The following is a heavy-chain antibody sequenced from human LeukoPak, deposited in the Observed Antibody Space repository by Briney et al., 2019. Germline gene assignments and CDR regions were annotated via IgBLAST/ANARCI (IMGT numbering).Heavy chain of an antibody. Sequence: SETLSLTCTVSGGSISSYYWSWIRQPPGKGLEWIGYIYYTGSTNYNPSLTSRVTISVDTSKNQFSLKLSSVTAADTAVYYCARATSLYSSSYYYYYYMDVWGKGTTVTVSS. V-gene: IGHV4-59*12. D-gene: IGHD6-6*01. J-gene: IGHJ6*03. CDR3: ARATSLYSSSYYYYYYMDV. CDR2: IYYTGST. CDR1: GGSISSYY.